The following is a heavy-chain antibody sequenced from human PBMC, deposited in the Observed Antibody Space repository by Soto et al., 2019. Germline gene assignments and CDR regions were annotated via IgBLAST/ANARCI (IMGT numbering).Heavy chain of an antibody. D-gene: IGHD4-17*01. J-gene: IGHJ3*02. Sequence: EVQLVESGGGLVQPGRSLRLSCAASGFTFDDYAMHWVRQAPGKGLEWVSGISWNSGSIGYADSVKGRFTISRDNAKNSLYLQMNSLRAEDTALYYCASAVHYGDYSEGAFDIWGQGTMVTVSS. CDR3: ASAVHYGDYSEGAFDI. V-gene: IGHV3-9*01. CDR1: GFTFDDYA. CDR2: ISWNSGSI.